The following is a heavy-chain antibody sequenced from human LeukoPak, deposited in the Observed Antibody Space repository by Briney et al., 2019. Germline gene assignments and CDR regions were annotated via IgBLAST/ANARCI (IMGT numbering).Heavy chain of an antibody. J-gene: IGHJ5*02. CDR1: GGSISSSSYY. CDR3: ARGGTPDYGDYVNWFDP. D-gene: IGHD4-17*01. V-gene: IGHV4-39*07. Sequence: PSETLSLTCTVSGGSISSSSYYWGWIRQPPGKGLEWIGTIYYSGSTYYNPSLKSRVTISVDTSKNQFSLRLSSVTAADTAVYYCARGGTPDYGDYVNWFDPWGQGTLVTVSS. CDR2: IYYSGST.